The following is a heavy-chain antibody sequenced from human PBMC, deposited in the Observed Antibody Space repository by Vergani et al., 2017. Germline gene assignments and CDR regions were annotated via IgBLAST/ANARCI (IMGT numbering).Heavy chain of an antibody. J-gene: IGHJ3*02. V-gene: IGHV3-11*01. Sequence: QVQLVESGGGFVKPGGSLRLSCAASGFTFCNYYMSWIRQAPGKGLGWVSYISSSGSTIYYADSVKGRFTISRENAKNSLYLQMNSLRAEDTAVYYCASMIVVLPIDAIDIWGQGTMVTVSS. CDR2: ISSSGSTI. D-gene: IGHD3-22*01. CDR3: ASMIVVLPIDAIDI. CDR1: GFTFCNYY.